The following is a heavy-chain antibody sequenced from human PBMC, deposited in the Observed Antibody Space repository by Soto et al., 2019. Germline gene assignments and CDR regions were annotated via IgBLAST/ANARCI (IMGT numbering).Heavy chain of an antibody. CDR2: INWKGDRS. Sequence: EEQLVESGGGVVRPGGSLRLSCAASGFTFDDYGMSWVRQAPGKGLEWVAGINWKGDRSGYADSVKGRFTISRDNAKNSLYLQMNSLSAEDTAFYHCAREEEASAGTKWFDPWGQGTLVTVSS. J-gene: IGHJ5*02. V-gene: IGHV3-20*01. D-gene: IGHD6-13*01. CDR3: AREEEASAGTKWFDP. CDR1: GFTFDDYG.